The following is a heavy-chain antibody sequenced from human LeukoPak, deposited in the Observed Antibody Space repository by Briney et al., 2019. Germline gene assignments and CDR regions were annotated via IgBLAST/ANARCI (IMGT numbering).Heavy chain of an antibody. CDR3: ARDPGRWQQLGYFDY. V-gene: IGHV4-59*01. CDR1: GGSISSYY. Sequence: KSSETLSLTCSVSGGSISSYYWSWIRQPPGKGLEWIGYIYYSGSTNYNPSLKSRVTISVDMSKNQFSLKLSSVTAADTAVYYCARDPGRWQQLGYFDYWGQGTLVTVSS. D-gene: IGHD5-24*01. CDR2: IYYSGST. J-gene: IGHJ4*02.